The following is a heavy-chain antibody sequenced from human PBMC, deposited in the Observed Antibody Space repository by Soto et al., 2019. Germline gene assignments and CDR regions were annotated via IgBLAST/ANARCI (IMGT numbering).Heavy chain of an antibody. V-gene: IGHV4-59*01. CDR1: GGSISSYY. J-gene: IGHJ4*02. D-gene: IGHD6-19*01. Sequence: SETLSLTCTVSGGSISSYYWSWIRQPPGRGLEWIGYIYYSGSTNYNPSLKSRVTISVDTSKNQFSLKLSSVTAADTAVYYCARYYLEAGMDYWGQGTLVTVSS. CDR2: IYYSGST. CDR3: ARYYLEAGMDY.